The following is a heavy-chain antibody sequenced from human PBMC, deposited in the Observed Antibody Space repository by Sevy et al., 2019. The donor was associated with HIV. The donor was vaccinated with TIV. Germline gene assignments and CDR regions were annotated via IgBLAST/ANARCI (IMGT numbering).Heavy chain of an antibody. V-gene: IGHV4-34*01. CDR2: INESGIT. CDR1: DGSFSGYY. D-gene: IGHD2-2*01. CDR3: ARSPPVVVVPGAPSWFDP. J-gene: IGHJ5*02. Sequence: SETLSLTCAVHDGSFSGYYWNWIRQLPGKGLEWIEEINESGITYYIPSLKSRVTISVDTSKKQFSLKLNSVTAADTAVYFCARSPPVVVVPGAPSWFDPWGQGTLVTVSS.